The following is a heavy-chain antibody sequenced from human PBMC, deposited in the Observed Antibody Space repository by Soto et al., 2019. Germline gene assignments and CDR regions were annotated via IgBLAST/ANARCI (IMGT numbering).Heavy chain of an antibody. CDR2: ISGSGGST. CDR1: GFTFSSYA. J-gene: IGHJ4*02. V-gene: IGHV3-23*01. Sequence: PGGSLRLSCAAPGFTFSSYAMSWVRQAPGKGLEWVSAISGSGGSTYYADSVKGRFTISRDNSKNTLYLQMNSLRAEDTAVYYCAKDGYGIVVVITAFDYWGQGTLVTVSS. D-gene: IGHD3-22*01. CDR3: AKDGYGIVVVITAFDY.